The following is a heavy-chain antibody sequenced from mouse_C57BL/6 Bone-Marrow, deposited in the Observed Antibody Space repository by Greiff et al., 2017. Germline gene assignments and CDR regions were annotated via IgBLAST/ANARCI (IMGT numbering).Heavy chain of an antibody. CDR1: GYTFTDHT. CDR3: ARYYYGSGAWFAY. V-gene: IGHV1-78*01. Sequence: QVQLQQSDAELVKPGASVKISCKVSGYTFTDHTIHWMKQRPEQGLEWIGYIYPRDGSTKYNEKFKGKATLTADKSSSTAYMQRTSLTSEDSAVYFCARYYYGSGAWFAYWGQGTLVTVSA. D-gene: IGHD1-1*01. CDR2: IYPRDGST. J-gene: IGHJ3*01.